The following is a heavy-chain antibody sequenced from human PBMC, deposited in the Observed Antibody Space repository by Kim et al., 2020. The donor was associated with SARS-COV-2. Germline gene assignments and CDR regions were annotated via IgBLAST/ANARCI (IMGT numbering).Heavy chain of an antibody. CDR2: TYYTGAT. J-gene: IGHJ4*02. CDR1: GGSISSGDYY. Sequence: SETLSLTCSVSGGSISSGDYYWTWIRQHPGKGLEWIAYTYYTGATYYNPSLESRITISVDTSKNQFSLKLSSVTAADTAVYYCERGTHDYGVLFDYWGQGTLVTVSA. D-gene: IGHD4-17*01. CDR3: ERGTHDYGVLFDY. V-gene: IGHV4-31*03.